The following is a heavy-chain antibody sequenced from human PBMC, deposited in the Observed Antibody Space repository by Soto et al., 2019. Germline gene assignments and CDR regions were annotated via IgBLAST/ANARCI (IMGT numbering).Heavy chain of an antibody. J-gene: IGHJ4*02. V-gene: IGHV3-9*01. CDR1: GFTFDDYA. CDR3: AKDIFGSGSSFDY. CDR2: ISWNSGSI. Sequence: PGGSLRLSCAASGFTFDDYAMHWVRQAPGKGLEWVSGISWNSGSIGYADSVKGRFTISRDNAKSSLYLQMNSLRAEDTALYYCAKDIFGSGSSFDYWGQGTLVTVSS. D-gene: IGHD3-10*01.